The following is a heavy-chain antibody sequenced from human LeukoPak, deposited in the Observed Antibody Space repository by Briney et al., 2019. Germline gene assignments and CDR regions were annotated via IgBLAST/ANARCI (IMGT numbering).Heavy chain of an antibody. Sequence: PSETLSLTCAVSGGSISSGGYSWSWIRQPPGKGLEWIGYIYHSGSTYYNPSLKSRVTISVDRSKNQFSLKLSSVTAADTAVYYCARVSSESGYDFWSGYVNWFDPWGQGTLVTVSS. D-gene: IGHD3-3*01. J-gene: IGHJ5*02. CDR3: ARVSSESGYDFWSGYVNWFDP. V-gene: IGHV4-30-2*01. CDR1: GGSISSGGYS. CDR2: IYHSGST.